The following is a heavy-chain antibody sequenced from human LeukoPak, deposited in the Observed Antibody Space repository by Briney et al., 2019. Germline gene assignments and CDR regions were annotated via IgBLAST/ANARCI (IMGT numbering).Heavy chain of an antibody. CDR2: INHSGST. CDR1: GGSSSGYY. CDR3: ARGPWGRLYSNYQFDY. V-gene: IGHV4-34*01. J-gene: IGHJ4*02. D-gene: IGHD4-11*01. Sequence: SETLSLTCAVYGGSSSGYYWSWIRQPPGKGLGWIGEINHSGSTNYNPSLKSRVTISVDTSKNQFSLKLSSVTAADTAVYYCARGPWGRLYSNYQFDYWGQGTLVTVSS.